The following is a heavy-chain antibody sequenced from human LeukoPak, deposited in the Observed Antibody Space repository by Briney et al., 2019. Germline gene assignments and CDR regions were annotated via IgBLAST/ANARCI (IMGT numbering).Heavy chain of an antibody. J-gene: IGHJ4*02. CDR3: ARDMQLWTKFDY. CDR1: GYTFSIYW. CDR2: INQDGSEK. V-gene: IGHV3-7*01. Sequence: GGSLRLSCTASGYTFSIYWMTWVRHAPGKGLEWVANINQDGSEKHYVDSVKGRFTISRDNGENSLHLQKNSLRAEDTAVYFCARDMQLWTKFDYWGQRTLV. D-gene: IGHD3-10*01.